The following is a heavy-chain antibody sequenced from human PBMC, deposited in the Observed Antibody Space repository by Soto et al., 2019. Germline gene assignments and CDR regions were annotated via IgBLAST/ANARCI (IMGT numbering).Heavy chain of an antibody. D-gene: IGHD6-25*01. CDR3: AVVDSTGNWFDP. V-gene: IGHV4-39*01. Sequence: SETLSLTCTVSGGSISSSSYYWGWIRQPPGKGLEWIGSIYYSGSTYYNPSLKSRVTISVDTSKNQFSLKLSSVTAADTAVYYCAVVDSTGNWFDPWGEGALVTVSS. CDR1: GGSISSSSYY. J-gene: IGHJ5*02. CDR2: IYYSGST.